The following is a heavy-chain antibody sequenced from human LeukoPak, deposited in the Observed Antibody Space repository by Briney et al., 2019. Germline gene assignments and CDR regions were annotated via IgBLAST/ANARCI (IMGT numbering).Heavy chain of an antibody. CDR1: GFTFSSYS. J-gene: IGHJ5*02. Sequence: GGSLRLSCAASGFTFSSYSMNWVRQAPGKGLEWVSSISSSSSYIYYADSVKGRFTISRDNAKNSLYLQMNSLRAEDTAMYYCARDADRYCSGGSCYSSWFDPWDQGTLVTVSS. CDR3: ARDADRYCSGGSCYSSWFDP. D-gene: IGHD2-15*01. CDR2: ISSSSSYI. V-gene: IGHV3-21*01.